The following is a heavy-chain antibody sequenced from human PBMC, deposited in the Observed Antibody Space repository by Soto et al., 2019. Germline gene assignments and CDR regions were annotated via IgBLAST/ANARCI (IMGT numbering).Heavy chain of an antibody. D-gene: IGHD3-3*01. J-gene: IGHJ4*02. CDR1: GFTFSSYG. V-gene: IGHV3-33*01. Sequence: QVQLVESGGGVVQPGSSLRLSCAASGFTFSSYGMHWVRQAPGNGLEWVAVIWYDGSNKYYADSVKGRFTISRDNSKNTLYLQINSLRAEDTAVYYCARDPEGGVTPSTLTMDYWGQGTLVTVSS. CDR3: ARDPEGGVTPSTLTMDY. CDR2: IWYDGSNK.